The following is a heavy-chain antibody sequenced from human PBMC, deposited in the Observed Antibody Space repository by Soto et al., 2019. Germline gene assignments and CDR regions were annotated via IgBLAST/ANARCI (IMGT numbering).Heavy chain of an antibody. J-gene: IGHJ4*02. D-gene: IGHD2-2*01. V-gene: IGHV1-18*01. CDR3: ARDFRSSCTGNSCIYFDY. CDR2: ISAKSGDT. Sequence: ASVKVSCKSSGYTFTSYGFSWLRQPPGQGLEWVGWISAKSGDTNSAKTLQGRVTLTTDTSTGTAYMDLRSLRSDDTAVYYCARDFRSSCTGNSCIYFDYWGQGTQVTVSS. CDR1: GYTFTSYG.